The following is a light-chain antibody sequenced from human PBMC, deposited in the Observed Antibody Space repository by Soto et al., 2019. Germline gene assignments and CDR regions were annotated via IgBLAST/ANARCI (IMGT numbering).Light chain of an antibody. V-gene: IGKV3-11*01. CDR1: QSVTTS. CDR2: DAS. Sequence: EIVLTQSPDTLSLSPGERATLSFRASQSVTTSLAWYQQKPGQAPRLFIYDASKRATGVPGRFSGSGSGTDFTLTISSLEPDDVAVYYCQQRSSWPTFGQGTKVDIK. J-gene: IGKJ1*01. CDR3: QQRSSWPT.